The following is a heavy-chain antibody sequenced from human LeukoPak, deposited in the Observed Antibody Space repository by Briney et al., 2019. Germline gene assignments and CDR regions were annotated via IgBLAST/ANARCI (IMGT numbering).Heavy chain of an antibody. J-gene: IGHJ4*02. Sequence: GASVTVSCKASGYTFTSYGISWVRQAPGQGLEWMGWISAYNGNTNYAQKLQGRVTMTTDTSTSTAYMELKSLRSDDTAVYYCARDYGLKGQWLIGDLPVVALDYWGQGTLVTVSS. CDR2: ISAYNGNT. CDR3: ARDYGLKGQWLIGDLPVVALDY. V-gene: IGHV1-18*01. CDR1: GYTFTSYG. D-gene: IGHD6-19*01.